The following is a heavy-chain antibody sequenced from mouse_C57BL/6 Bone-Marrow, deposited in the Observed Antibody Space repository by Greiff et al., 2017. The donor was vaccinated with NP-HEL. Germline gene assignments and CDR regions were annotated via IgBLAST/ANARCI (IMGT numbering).Heavy chain of an antibody. CDR3: AYSNYAFDY. D-gene: IGHD2-5*01. CDR2: ISYDGSN. J-gene: IGHJ2*01. CDR1: GYSITSGYY. Sequence: EVKLQESGPGLVKPSQSLSLTCSVTGYSITSGYYWNWIRQFPGNKLEWMGYISYDGSNNYNPSLKNRISITRDTSKNQFFLKLNSVTTEDTATYYCAYSNYAFDYWGQGTTLTVSS. V-gene: IGHV3-6*01.